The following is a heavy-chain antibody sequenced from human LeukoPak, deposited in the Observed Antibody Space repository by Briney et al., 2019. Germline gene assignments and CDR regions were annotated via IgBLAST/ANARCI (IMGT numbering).Heavy chain of an antibody. CDR2: VNPSGGST. Sequence: ASVKVSCKASGYTFTSYYMHWVRQAPGQGLEWMGIVNPSGGSTSYAQKCQGRVTMTRDTSTSTVYMELSSLRSEDTAVYYCARAGSSVREVVYWGQGTLVTVSS. V-gene: IGHV1-46*01. D-gene: IGHD3-10*01. J-gene: IGHJ4*02. CDR1: GYTFTSYY. CDR3: ARAGSSVREVVY.